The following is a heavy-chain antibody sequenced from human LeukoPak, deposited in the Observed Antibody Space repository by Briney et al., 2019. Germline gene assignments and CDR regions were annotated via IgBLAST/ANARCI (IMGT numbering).Heavy chain of an antibody. CDR1: GGSLNSYY. Sequence: SETLSLTCTVSGGSLNSYYWNWIRQPPGKGLEWIGFAYYTGSTYYNPSLKSRVTISVDTSKNQFSLKLNSIAAADTAVYYCARHPGFCNGGSCPPEYWGQGTLVTVSS. V-gene: IGHV4-59*08. CDR3: ARHPGFCNGGSCPPEY. J-gene: IGHJ4*02. D-gene: IGHD2-15*01. CDR2: AYYTGST.